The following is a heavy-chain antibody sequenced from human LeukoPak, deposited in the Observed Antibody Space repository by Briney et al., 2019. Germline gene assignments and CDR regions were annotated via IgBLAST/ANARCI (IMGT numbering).Heavy chain of an antibody. Sequence: GGSLRLSCAASGFTLSDYYMSWIRQAPGKGLEWVSYINNSGITIYYADSVKGRFTISRDNAKNSLYLQMSSLRPEDTAVYYCATRVYCGGDCYSSHGMDVWGPGTTVTVSS. CDR2: INNSGITI. CDR3: ATRVYCGGDCYSSHGMDV. CDR1: GFTLSDYY. D-gene: IGHD2-21*02. V-gene: IGHV3-11*01. J-gene: IGHJ6*02.